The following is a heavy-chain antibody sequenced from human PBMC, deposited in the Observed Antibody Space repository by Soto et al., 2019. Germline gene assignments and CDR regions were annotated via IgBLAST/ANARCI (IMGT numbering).Heavy chain of an antibody. CDR1: GFTFSSYG. J-gene: IGHJ6*02. CDR2: ISYDGSNK. V-gene: IGHV3-30*18. Sequence: GGSLRLSCAASGFTFSSYGMHWVRQAPGKGLEWVAVISYDGSNKYYADSVKGRFTISRDNSKNTLYLQMNSLRAEDTAVYYCAKDLRGPHLHYYYYCMDVWGQGPTVTVS. D-gene: IGHD5-12*01. CDR3: AKDLRGPHLHYYYYCMDV.